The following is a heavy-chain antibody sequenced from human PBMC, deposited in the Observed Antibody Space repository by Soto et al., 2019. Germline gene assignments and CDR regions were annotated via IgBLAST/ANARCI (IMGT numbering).Heavy chain of an antibody. V-gene: IGHV4-31*03. CDR1: GGSMTSGDQY. J-gene: IGHJ6*02. CDR2: INHRGSL. D-gene: IGHD1-1*01. Sequence: KTSETLSLTCTVTGGSMTSGDQYWTWIRHRPGEGLEWFGYINHRGSLYYNPSLKSRVSMSVDTSKNQFSLNLSSVIAADTAVYYCARELPQRQGRNMDVWGQGTTVTVSS. CDR3: ARELPQRQGRNMDV.